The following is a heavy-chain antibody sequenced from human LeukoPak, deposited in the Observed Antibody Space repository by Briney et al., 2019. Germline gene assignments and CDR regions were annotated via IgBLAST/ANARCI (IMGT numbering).Heavy chain of an antibody. CDR3: ARDSGDFWSGYTPYFDY. V-gene: IGHV4-34*01. Sequence: SETLSLTYAVYGGSFSGYYWSWIRQPPGKGLEWIGEINHSGSTNYNPSLKSRVTISVDTSKNQFSLKLSSVTAADTAVYYCARDSGDFWSGYTPYFDYWGQGTLVTVSS. CDR2: INHSGST. CDR1: GGSFSGYY. D-gene: IGHD3-3*01. J-gene: IGHJ4*02.